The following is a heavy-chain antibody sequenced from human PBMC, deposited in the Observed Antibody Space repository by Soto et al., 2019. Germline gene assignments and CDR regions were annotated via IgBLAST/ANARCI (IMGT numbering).Heavy chain of an antibody. Sequence: VKVSCKASGGTFSSYAISWVRQAPGQGLEWMGGIIPIFGTANYAQKFQGRVTITADESTSTAYMELSSLRSEDTAVYYCARDYYDSSSFDYWGQGTLVTVSS. CDR1: GGTFSSYA. CDR3: ARDYYDSSSFDY. V-gene: IGHV1-69*13. CDR2: IIPIFGTA. J-gene: IGHJ4*02. D-gene: IGHD3-22*01.